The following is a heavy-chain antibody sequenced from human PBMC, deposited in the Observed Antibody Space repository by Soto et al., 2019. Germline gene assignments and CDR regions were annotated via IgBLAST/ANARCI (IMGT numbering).Heavy chain of an antibody. V-gene: IGHV3-66*01. Sequence: PGGSLRLSCAASGFTVSSNYMSWVRQAPGKGLEWVSVIYSGGSTYYADSVKGRFTISRDNSKNTLYHQMNSLRAEDTAVYYCARDRIPTGMDVWGQGTTVTVSS. J-gene: IGHJ6*02. CDR1: GFTVSSNY. CDR3: ARDRIPTGMDV. CDR2: IYSGGST.